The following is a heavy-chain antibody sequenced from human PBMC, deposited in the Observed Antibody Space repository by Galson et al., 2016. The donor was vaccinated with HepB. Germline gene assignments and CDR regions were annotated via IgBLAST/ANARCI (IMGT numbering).Heavy chain of an antibody. CDR3: ARGADSGYDLGDY. Sequence: SCKASGYTFTNYYMHWVRQAPGQGLEWMGIINPSGGTTTYAQKFQGSVTMTRDTSTTTVYMELNSLRSADTAMYYCARGADSGYDLGDYWGQGTLVTVSS. CDR2: INPSGGTT. J-gene: IGHJ4*02. CDR1: GYTFTNYY. V-gene: IGHV1-46*01. D-gene: IGHD5-12*01.